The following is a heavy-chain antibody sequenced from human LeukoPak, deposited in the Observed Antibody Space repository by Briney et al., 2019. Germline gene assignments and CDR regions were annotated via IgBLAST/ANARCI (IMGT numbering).Heavy chain of an antibody. J-gene: IGHJ4*02. V-gene: IGHV3-30*18. CDR2: ISYDGSNR. Sequence: GGSLRLSCAASGFTFSNYGMHWVRQAPGKGLEWVAFISYDGSNRYYADSVKGRFTISRDNSKNTLYMEMNSLKPEDTAVYYCAKSGTTSSWSPRVKTYFDYWGQGTLVTASS. CDR3: AKSGTTSSWSPRVKTYFDY. CDR1: GFTFSNYG. D-gene: IGHD6-13*01.